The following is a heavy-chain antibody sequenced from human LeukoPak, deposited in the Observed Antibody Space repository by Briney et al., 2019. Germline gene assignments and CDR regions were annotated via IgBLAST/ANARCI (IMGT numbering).Heavy chain of an antibody. D-gene: IGHD1-14*01. Sequence: EGSLGLSCAASGFTFSSYSMNWVRQAPGKGLEWVSYISSSSSTIYYADSVKGRFTISRDNAKNTLYLQMNSLRAEDTAVYFCANIAITGGQGTLVTVSS. CDR3: ANIAIT. CDR1: GFTFSSYS. J-gene: IGHJ4*02. CDR2: ISSSSSTI. V-gene: IGHV3-48*04.